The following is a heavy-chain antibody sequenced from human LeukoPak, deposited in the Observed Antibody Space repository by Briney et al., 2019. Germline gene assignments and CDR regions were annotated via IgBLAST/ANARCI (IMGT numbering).Heavy chain of an antibody. CDR3: ARGPFTMVRGVIITLYY. V-gene: IGHV1-8*02. D-gene: IGHD3-10*01. CDR2: INPNSGNT. J-gene: IGHJ4*02. CDR1: GYTFTGYY. Sequence: ASVKVSCKASGYTFTGYYMHWVRQAPGQGLEWMGWINPNSGNTGYAQKFQGRVTMTRNTSISTAYMELSSLRSEDTAVYYCARGPFTMVRGVIITLYYWGQGTLVTVSS.